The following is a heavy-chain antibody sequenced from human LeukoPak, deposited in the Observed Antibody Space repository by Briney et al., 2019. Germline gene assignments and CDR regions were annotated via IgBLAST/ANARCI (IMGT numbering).Heavy chain of an antibody. Sequence: ASVKVSCKASGYTFTGSYMHWVRQAPGQGLEWMGRINPNSGGTNYAQKFQGRVTMTRDTSINTAYMELSRLRSDDTAVYYCARDYIPGVPYNWLDPWGQGTLVTVSS. CDR1: GYTFTGSY. D-gene: IGHD2-2*01. CDR3: ARDYIPGVPYNWLDP. V-gene: IGHV1-2*02. J-gene: IGHJ5*02. CDR2: INPNSGGT.